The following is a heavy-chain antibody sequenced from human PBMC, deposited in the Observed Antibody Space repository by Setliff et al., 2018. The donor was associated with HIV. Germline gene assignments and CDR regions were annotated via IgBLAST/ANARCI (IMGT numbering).Heavy chain of an antibody. D-gene: IGHD3-10*01. CDR3: AVVRGANF. CDR2: THYTKNT. V-gene: IGHV4-39*07. Sequence: PSETLSLTCAVSGGSISGNDYYWAWIRQPPGKGLEWIASTHYTKNTQYNPSLRSRVSMSADTSTNQFSLKLSSVTAADTAVYYCAVVRGANFWGQGALVTVSS. CDR1: GGSISGNDYY. J-gene: IGHJ4*02.